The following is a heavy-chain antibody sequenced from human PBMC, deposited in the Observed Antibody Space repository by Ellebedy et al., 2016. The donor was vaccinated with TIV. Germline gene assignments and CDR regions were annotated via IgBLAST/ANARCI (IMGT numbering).Heavy chain of an antibody. CDR1: GGSISSSSYY. Sequence: SETLSLTCTVSGGSISSSSYYWSWIRQPPGKGLEWIGYIYYSGSTNYNPSLKSRVTISVDTSKNQFSLKLSSVTAADTAVYYCARAGVPAAAYNWFDPWGQGTLVTVSS. V-gene: IGHV4-61*01. J-gene: IGHJ5*02. CDR3: ARAGVPAAAYNWFDP. D-gene: IGHD2-2*01. CDR2: IYYSGST.